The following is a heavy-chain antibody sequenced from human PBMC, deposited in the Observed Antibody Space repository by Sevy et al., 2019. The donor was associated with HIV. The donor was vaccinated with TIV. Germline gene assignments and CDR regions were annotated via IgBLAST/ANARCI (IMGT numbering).Heavy chain of an antibody. J-gene: IGHJ3*01. V-gene: IGHV3-30*19. CDR2: ISHDGDNK. Sequence: GGSLRLSCAASGFTFRSYGMHWVRQAPGKGLEWVATISHDGDNKYYIYSVRGRFTLSKDNSKTTLYVQMNSLSAEDTAMYFCARPRVDGLDAFDFWGQGTMVTVSS. CDR3: ARPRVDGLDAFDF. CDR1: GFTFRSYG.